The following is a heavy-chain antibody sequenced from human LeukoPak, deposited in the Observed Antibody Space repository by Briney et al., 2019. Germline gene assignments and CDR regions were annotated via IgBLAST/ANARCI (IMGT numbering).Heavy chain of an antibody. CDR3: ARQGIYGDYFDY. J-gene: IGHJ4*02. Sequence: PSETLSLTCTVSGGSISTYYWSWIRQPPGKGLEWIGYTYYSGSTNYSPSLKSRVTISVDTSRNQFSLKLSSVTAADTAVYYCARQGIYGDYFDYWGQGTLVTVSS. V-gene: IGHV4-59*08. CDR1: GGSISTYY. D-gene: IGHD4-17*01. CDR2: TYYSGST.